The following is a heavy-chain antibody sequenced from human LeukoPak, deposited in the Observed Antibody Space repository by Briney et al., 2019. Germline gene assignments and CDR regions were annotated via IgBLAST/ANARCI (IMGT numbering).Heavy chain of an antibody. V-gene: IGHV4-34*01. CDR3: ARGPLRSMANDY. CDR1: GGSLSGSG. J-gene: IGHJ4*02. CDR2: INHSGSS. Sequence: SETLSLTCAVYGGSLSGSGWNWIRQPPAKGLEWIGEINHSGSSNYNPSLKSRVTISVDTSKNQFSLKLSSVTAADTAIYYCARGPLRSMANDYWGQGTPVTVSS. D-gene: IGHD5-12*01.